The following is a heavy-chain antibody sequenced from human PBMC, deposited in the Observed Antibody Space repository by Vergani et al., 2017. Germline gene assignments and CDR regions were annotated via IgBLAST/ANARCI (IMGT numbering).Heavy chain of an antibody. CDR2: IYYSGST. J-gene: IGHJ3*02. CDR1: GGSISSSSYY. Sequence: QLQLQESGPGLVKPSETLSLTCTVSGGSISSSSYYWGWIRQPPGKGLEWIGSIYYSGSTYYNPSLKSRVTISVDTSKNQFSLKLSSVTAADTAVYYCARGKGMATTDAFDIWGQGTMVTVSS. V-gene: IGHV4-39*07. D-gene: IGHD5-24*01. CDR3: ARGKGMATTDAFDI.